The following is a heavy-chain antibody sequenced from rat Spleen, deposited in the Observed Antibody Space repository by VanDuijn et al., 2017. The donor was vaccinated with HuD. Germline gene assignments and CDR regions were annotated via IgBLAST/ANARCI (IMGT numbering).Heavy chain of an antibody. CDR2: ISNDGGTT. V-gene: IGHV5-58*01. D-gene: IGHD4-3*01. Sequence: EVQLAETGGGLVQPGRSLKLSCVASGFTFSRYWMYWVRQAPGKGLEWFSSISNDGGTTYYPDSVKGRFTISRDNAENTVYLQMNSLRSEDTATYYCAVAGYGYWGQGVMVTVSS. CDR3: AVAGYGY. J-gene: IGHJ2*01. CDR1: GFTFSRYW.